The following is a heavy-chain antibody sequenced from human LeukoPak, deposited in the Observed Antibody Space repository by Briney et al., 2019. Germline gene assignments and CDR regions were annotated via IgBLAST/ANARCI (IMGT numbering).Heavy chain of an antibody. CDR1: GGSISSYY. V-gene: IGHV4-4*07. CDR2: IYTSGST. D-gene: IGHD3-10*01. CDR3: ARDNVLLWFGELNYYYMDV. Sequence: SETLSLTCTVSGGSISSYYWSWIRQPAGKGLEWIGRIYTSGSTNYNPSLKSRVTMSVDTSKNQFSLKLSSVTAADTAVYYCARDNVLLWFGELNYYYMDVWGKGTTVTISS. J-gene: IGHJ6*03.